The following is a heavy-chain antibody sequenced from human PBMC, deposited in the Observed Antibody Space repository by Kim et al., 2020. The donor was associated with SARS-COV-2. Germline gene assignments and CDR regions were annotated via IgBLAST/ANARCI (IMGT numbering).Heavy chain of an antibody. D-gene: IGHD3-22*01. Sequence: SETLSLTCTVSGGSISSYYWSWIRQPPGKGLEWIGYIYYSGSTNYNPSLKSRVTISVDTSKNQFSLKLSSVTAADTAVYYCARVNYYYDSSGYYFDYWGQGTLVTVSS. V-gene: IGHV4-59*01. J-gene: IGHJ4*02. CDR1: GGSISSYY. CDR2: IYYSGST. CDR3: ARVNYYYDSSGYYFDY.